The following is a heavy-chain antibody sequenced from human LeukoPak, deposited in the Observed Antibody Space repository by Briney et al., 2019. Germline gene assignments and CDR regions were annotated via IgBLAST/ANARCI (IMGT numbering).Heavy chain of an antibody. V-gene: IGHV3-23*01. D-gene: IGHD4-23*01. CDR3: AKIFTWYGGYFDY. J-gene: IGHJ4*02. CDR2: LSGGGDST. Sequence: GGSLRLSWAASGFTFSSYAMSWVRQAPGKGLEWVSALSGGGDSTYYEDSVKGRFTISRDNSKNKLYLQMNSLRAEDTAVYYCAKIFTWYGGYFDYWGQGTLVTASS. CDR1: GFTFSSYA.